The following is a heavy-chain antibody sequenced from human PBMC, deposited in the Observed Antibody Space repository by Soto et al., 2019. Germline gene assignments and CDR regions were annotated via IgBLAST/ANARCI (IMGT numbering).Heavy chain of an antibody. D-gene: IGHD3-22*01. CDR2: ICGSGGSK. Sequence: GGSLRLSCAASGFTFSSYAMSWVRQAPGKGLEWVSAICGSGGSKYYADSVKGRFTISRDNSKNTLYLQMNSLRAEDTAVYYCARDVTYYYDSSGYYQGPFDYWGQGTLVTVSS. CDR3: ARDVTYYYDSSGYYQGPFDY. J-gene: IGHJ4*02. CDR1: GFTFSSYA. V-gene: IGHV3-23*01.